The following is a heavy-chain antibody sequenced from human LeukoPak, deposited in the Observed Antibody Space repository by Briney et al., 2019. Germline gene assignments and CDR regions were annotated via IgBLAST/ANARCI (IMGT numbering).Heavy chain of an antibody. D-gene: IGHD3-3*01. V-gene: IGHV3-9*01. CDR3: AKGYDFWSGYYGEAFDY. Sequence: GRSLRLSCAASGFTFDDYAMHWGRQAPGKGLEWVSGISWNSGSLGYADSVKGRFTISRDNAKNSLYLQMNSLRAEDTALYYCAKGYDFWSGYYGEAFDYWGQGHLVTVSS. J-gene: IGHJ4*02. CDR2: ISWNSGSL. CDR1: GFTFDDYA.